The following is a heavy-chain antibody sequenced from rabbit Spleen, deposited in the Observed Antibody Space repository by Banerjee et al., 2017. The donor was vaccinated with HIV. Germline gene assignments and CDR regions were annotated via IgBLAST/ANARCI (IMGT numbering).Heavy chain of an antibody. Sequence: QEQLVESGGGLVQPGGSLKLSCKASGFDFSNYGVSWVRQAPGKGLEWIGDIYPVFGISNYANSVKGRFTISSDNAQNTVDLQMNSLTAADTATYFCVRDRHSGGWGVPLYYFNLWGPGTLVTVS. CDR3: VRDRHSGGWGVPLYYFNL. CDR2: IYPVFGIS. D-gene: IGHD4-1*01. CDR1: GFDFSNYG. V-gene: IGHV1S47*01. J-gene: IGHJ4*01.